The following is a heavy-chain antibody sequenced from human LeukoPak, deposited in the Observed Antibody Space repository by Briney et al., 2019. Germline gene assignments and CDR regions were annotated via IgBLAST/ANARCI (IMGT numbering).Heavy chain of an antibody. D-gene: IGHD6-13*01. CDR2: INWNGGST. V-gene: IGHV3-20*04. Sequence: GGSLRLSCAASGLTFDDYGMSWVRQAPGKGLEWVSGINWNGGSTGYADSVKGRFTISRDNAKNSLYLQMNSLRAEDTALYYCARDYSGSSWYDYWGQGTLVTVSS. J-gene: IGHJ4*02. CDR3: ARDYSGSSWYDY. CDR1: GLTFDDYG.